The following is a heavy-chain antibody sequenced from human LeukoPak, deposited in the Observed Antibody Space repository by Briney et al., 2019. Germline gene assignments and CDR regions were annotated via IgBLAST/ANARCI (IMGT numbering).Heavy chain of an antibody. CDR1: GFTFSSYD. Sequence: GGSLRLSCAASGFTFSSYDMHWVRQFTGKGLEWVSGIGIATDTYYSGSVKGRFTISRENAKNSLYLQMNSLTAGDTAVYYCGRRRGGSRCYSDAFDIWGQGTKVTVSS. V-gene: IGHV3-13*01. D-gene: IGHD3-10*01. CDR3: GRRRGGSRCYSDAFDI. J-gene: IGHJ3*02. CDR2: IGIATDT.